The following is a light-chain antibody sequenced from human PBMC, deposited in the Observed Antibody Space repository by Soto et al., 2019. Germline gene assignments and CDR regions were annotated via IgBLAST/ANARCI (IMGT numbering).Light chain of an antibody. Sequence: EIVLTQSPGTLSLSPGERATLSCRASQSVSSSYLAWYQQQPGQAPRLLIYGASSRATGIPDRFSGSGSGTDFTLTISGLEPEDFAVYYCQQYGSSPLISFGQGTRLEIK. CDR2: GAS. CDR3: QQYGSSPLIS. CDR1: QSVSSSY. J-gene: IGKJ5*01. V-gene: IGKV3-20*01.